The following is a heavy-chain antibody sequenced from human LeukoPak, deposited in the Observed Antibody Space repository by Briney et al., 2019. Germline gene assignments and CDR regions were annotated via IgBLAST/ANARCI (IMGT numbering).Heavy chain of an antibody. V-gene: IGHV4-34*01. Sequence: PSETLSLTCAVYGGSFSGYYWTWIRQTPEKGREWMGEMDPGGSTSYNRSLKSRVTISVDTSKNQFSLKLSSVTAADMAVYYCARGRQDVTMIVVVMTAVSYYLDVWGKGTTVTVS. CDR2: MDPGGST. CDR1: GGSFSGYY. D-gene: IGHD3-22*01. CDR3: ARGRQDVTMIVVVMTAVSYYLDV. J-gene: IGHJ6*03.